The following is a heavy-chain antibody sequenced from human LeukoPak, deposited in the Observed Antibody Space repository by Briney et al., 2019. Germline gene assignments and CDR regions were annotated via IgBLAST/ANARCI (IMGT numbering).Heavy chain of an antibody. V-gene: IGHV3-33*01. J-gene: IGHJ5*02. Sequence: GGSLRLSCAASGFTLSSYGMHWVRQAPGKGLEWVAVIWYDGSNKYYADSVKGRFTISRDNSKNTLYPQMNSLRAEDTAVYYCARDNPAYYDFWSGYANWFDPWGQGTLVTVSS. D-gene: IGHD3-3*01. CDR1: GFTLSSYG. CDR2: IWYDGSNK. CDR3: ARDNPAYYDFWSGYANWFDP.